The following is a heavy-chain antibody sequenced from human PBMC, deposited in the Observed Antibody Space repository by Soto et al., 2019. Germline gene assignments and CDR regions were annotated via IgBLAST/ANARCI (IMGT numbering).Heavy chain of an antibody. V-gene: IGHV4-31*03. J-gene: IGHJ4*02. D-gene: IGHD2-15*01. CDR3: ARYFFEGYCSGGRCYYFDY. Sequence: PSETLSLTCTVSGGSISSGGYYWSWIRQHPGKGLEWIGYIYYSGSTYYNPSLKSRVTISVDTSKNQFSLKLSSVTAADTAVYYCARYFFEGYCSGGRCYYFDYWGQGTLVTVSS. CDR1: GGSISSGGYY. CDR2: IYYSGST.